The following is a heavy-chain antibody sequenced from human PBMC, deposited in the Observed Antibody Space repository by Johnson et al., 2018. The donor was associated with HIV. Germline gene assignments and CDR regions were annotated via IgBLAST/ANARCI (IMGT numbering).Heavy chain of an antibody. CDR2: ISGSSSTI. J-gene: IGHJ3*02. D-gene: IGHD1-1*01. CDR3: AREGFSGTYFSAFDI. V-gene: IGHV3-11*04. Sequence: QVQLVESGGGLVKPGGSPRLSCAASGFTFSDHYMAWIRQAPGKGLEWVSYISGSSSTIYYADSVKGRFTISRDNSKNSLYLQVHSFRVEDTAVYYCAREGFSGTYFSAFDIWGRGTMVTVSS. CDR1: GFTFSDHY.